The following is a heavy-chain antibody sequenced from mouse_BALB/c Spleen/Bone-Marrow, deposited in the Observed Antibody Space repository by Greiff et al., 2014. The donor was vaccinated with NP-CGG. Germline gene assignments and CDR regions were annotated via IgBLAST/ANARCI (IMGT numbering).Heavy chain of an antibody. CDR3: ARRDGSYFDY. Sequence: QVQLKESRAELVRPGTSVKVSCKASGYAFTNYLIEWVKQRPGQGLEWIGMINPGSGGTNYNEKFKGKATLTADKSSSTAYMQLSSLTSDDSAVYFCARRDGSYFDYWGQGTTLTVSS. V-gene: IGHV1-54*01. J-gene: IGHJ2*01. CDR2: INPGSGGT. CDR1: GYAFTNYL. D-gene: IGHD3-3*01.